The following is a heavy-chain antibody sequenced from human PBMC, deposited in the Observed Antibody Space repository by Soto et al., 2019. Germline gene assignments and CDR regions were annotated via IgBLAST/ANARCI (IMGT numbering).Heavy chain of an antibody. Sequence: ASVKVSCKASGYTFTSYAMHGVRQAPGQRLEWMGWINAGNGNTKYSQKFQGRVTITRDTSASTAYMELSSLRSEDTAVYYCARASYCGGDCYSYLAFDIWGQGTMVTVSS. D-gene: IGHD2-21*02. J-gene: IGHJ3*02. CDR2: INAGNGNT. V-gene: IGHV1-3*01. CDR1: GYTFTSYA. CDR3: ARASYCGGDCYSYLAFDI.